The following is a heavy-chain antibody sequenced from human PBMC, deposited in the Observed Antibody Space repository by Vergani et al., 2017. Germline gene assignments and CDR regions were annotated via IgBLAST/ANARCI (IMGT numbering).Heavy chain of an antibody. CDR3: ARGSIAAAGIGWFDP. D-gene: IGHD6-13*01. Sequence: QVQLVQSGAEVKKPGASVKVSCKASGYTFTGYYMHWVRQAPGQGLEWMGWINPNSGGTNYAQKFQGRVTMTRDTSISKAYMELSRLRSDDTAVYYCARGSIAAAGIGWFDPWGQGTLVTVSS. CDR2: INPNSGGT. CDR1: GYTFTGYY. V-gene: IGHV1-2*02. J-gene: IGHJ5*02.